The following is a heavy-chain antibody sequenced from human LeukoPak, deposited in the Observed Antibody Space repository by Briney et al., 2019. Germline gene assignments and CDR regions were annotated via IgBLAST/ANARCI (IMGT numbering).Heavy chain of an antibody. CDR3: ARGSRLNYDFWSGYYSGNAAFDI. J-gene: IGHJ3*02. Sequence: GASVKVSCKASGGTFSSYAISWVRQAPGQGLERMGRIIPIFGTANYAQKFQGRVTITTDESTSTAYMELSSLRSEDTAVYYCARGSRLNYDFWSGYYSGNAAFDIWGQGTMVTVSS. V-gene: IGHV1-69*05. D-gene: IGHD3-3*01. CDR1: GGTFSSYA. CDR2: IIPIFGTA.